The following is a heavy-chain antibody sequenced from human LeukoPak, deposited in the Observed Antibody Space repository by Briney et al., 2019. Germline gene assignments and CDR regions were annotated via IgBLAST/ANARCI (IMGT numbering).Heavy chain of an antibody. D-gene: IGHD5-12*01. CDR1: GYSISSGYY. CDR2: IYHSGRT. Sequence: PSETLSLTCAVSGYSISSGYYWGWIRQPPGKGLEWIGSIYHSGRTYYNPSLKSRVTISVDTSKNQFSLKLSSVTAADTAVYYCASGYTLDYWGQGTLVTVSS. J-gene: IGHJ4*02. V-gene: IGHV4-38-2*01. CDR3: ASGYTLDY.